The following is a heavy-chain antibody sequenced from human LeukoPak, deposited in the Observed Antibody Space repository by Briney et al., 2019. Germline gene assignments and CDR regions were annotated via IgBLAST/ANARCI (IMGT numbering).Heavy chain of an antibody. CDR1: GFTFSSYG. CDR3: ARDFGSGWYSAGDY. J-gene: IGHJ4*02. V-gene: IGHV3-33*01. D-gene: IGHD6-19*01. Sequence: GGSLRLSCAASGFTFSSYGMHWVRHAPGKGLEWEAVIWYDGSNKYYAGSVKGRFTISRDNSKNTLYLQMNSLRAEDTAVYYWARDFGSGWYSAGDYWGQGTLVTVSS. CDR2: IWYDGSNK.